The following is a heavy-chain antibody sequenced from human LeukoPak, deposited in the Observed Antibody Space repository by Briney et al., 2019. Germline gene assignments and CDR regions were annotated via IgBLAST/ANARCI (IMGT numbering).Heavy chain of an antibody. Sequence: KPSETLSLTCAVSGGSISSGGYYWSWIRQPAGKGLEWIGRIYRVTMSVDTSKNQFSLKLSSVTAADTAVYYCAREVRSDFWSGYYDDPWGQGTLVTVSS. V-gene: IGHV4-61*02. J-gene: IGHJ5*02. D-gene: IGHD3-3*01. CDR2: IY. CDR3: AREVRSDFWSGYYDDP. CDR1: GGSISSGGYY.